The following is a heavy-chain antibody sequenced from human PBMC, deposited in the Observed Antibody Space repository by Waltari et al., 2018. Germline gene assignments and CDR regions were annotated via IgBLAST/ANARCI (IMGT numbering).Heavy chain of an antibody. CDR1: GFTFSSYG. Sequence: QVQLVESGGGVVQPGRSLRLSCAASGFTFSSYGMHWVRQAPGKGLEWVAVIWYDGSNKYYADSVKGRFTISRDNSKNTLYLQMNSLRAEDTAVYYCAKDGPYGDYFYWYFDLWGRGTLVTVSS. V-gene: IGHV3-33*06. D-gene: IGHD4-17*01. CDR2: IWYDGSNK. J-gene: IGHJ2*01. CDR3: AKDGPYGDYFYWYFDL.